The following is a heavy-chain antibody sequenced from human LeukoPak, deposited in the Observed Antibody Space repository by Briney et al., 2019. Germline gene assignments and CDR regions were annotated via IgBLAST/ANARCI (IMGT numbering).Heavy chain of an antibody. Sequence: GGSLRLSCAASGFTVSSNYMSWVRQAPGKGLEWVSVIYSGGSTYYADSVKGRFTISGDNSKNTLYLQMNSLGAEDTAVYYCARYSSSWYTFDYWGQGTLVTVSS. CDR1: GFTVSSNY. CDR2: IYSGGST. D-gene: IGHD6-13*01. V-gene: IGHV3-53*01. CDR3: ARYSSSWYTFDY. J-gene: IGHJ4*02.